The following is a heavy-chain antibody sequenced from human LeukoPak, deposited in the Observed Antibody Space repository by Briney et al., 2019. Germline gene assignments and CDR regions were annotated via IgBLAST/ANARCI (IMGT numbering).Heavy chain of an antibody. CDR2: IHENAIT. Sequence: GGSLRLSCAASGFTVSSNYMSWVRQAPGKGLEWVSVIHENAITSHADTVKGRFTISRDNSKNTLYLQMNNLRVDDTAVYYCARSLRVRGVPDYMDVWGKGTTVTVSS. D-gene: IGHD3-10*01. CDR3: ARSLRVRGVPDYMDV. J-gene: IGHJ6*03. CDR1: GFTVSSNY. V-gene: IGHV3-53*01.